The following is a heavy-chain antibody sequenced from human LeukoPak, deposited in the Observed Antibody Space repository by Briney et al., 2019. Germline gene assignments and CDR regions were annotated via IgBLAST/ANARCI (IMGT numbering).Heavy chain of an antibody. D-gene: IGHD4-17*01. J-gene: IGHJ6*02. V-gene: IGHV3-33*08. CDR1: GFTFSSYA. CDR3: ARDDYGPYGMDG. Sequence: GGSLRLSCAASGFTFSSYAMHWVRQAPGKGLEWVAVIWYDGSNKYYADSVKGRFTISRDNSKNTLYLQMNSLRAEDTAVYYCARDDYGPYGMDGWGQGTTVTVSS. CDR2: IWYDGSNK.